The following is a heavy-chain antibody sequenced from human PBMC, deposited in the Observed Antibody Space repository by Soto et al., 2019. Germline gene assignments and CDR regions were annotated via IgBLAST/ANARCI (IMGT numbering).Heavy chain of an antibody. V-gene: IGHV1-46*01. D-gene: IGHD6-6*01. CDR1: GYTFTSYY. CDR2: INPSGGST. Sequence: ASVKVSCKASGYTFTSYYMHWVRQAPGQGLEWMGIINPSGGSTSYAQKFQGRVTMTRDASTITVYMELSSLRSEDTAVYYCATHTKYSSSSYWFDPWGQGTLVTVSS. CDR3: ATHTKYSSSSYWFDP. J-gene: IGHJ5*02.